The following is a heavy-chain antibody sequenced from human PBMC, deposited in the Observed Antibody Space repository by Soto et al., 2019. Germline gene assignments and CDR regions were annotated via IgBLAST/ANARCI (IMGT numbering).Heavy chain of an antibody. CDR3: TIAASGTSWFDP. D-gene: IGHD6-13*01. V-gene: IGHV5-51*01. CDR1: GYSFTSYW. Sequence: GESLKISCKGSGYSFTSYWTGWVRQMPGKGLEWMGIINPGDSDTRYRPPFQGQVTISVDKSISTAYLQWSSLKASDTAMYYCTIAASGTSWFDPWGQGTLVTVSS. J-gene: IGHJ5*02. CDR2: INPGDSDT.